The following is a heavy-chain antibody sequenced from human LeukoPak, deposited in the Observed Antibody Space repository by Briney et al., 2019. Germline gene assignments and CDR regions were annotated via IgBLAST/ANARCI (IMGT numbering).Heavy chain of an antibody. CDR3: ARGAYGDK. CDR1: GYTLTSYG. CDR2: ISTQSGNT. D-gene: IGHD4-17*01. J-gene: IGHJ4*02. V-gene: IGHV1-18*01. Sequence: ASVKVSCKASGYTLTSYGINWMRRAPGQGLEWMGWISTQSGNTNYAQKVQGGLTLTTDRSTNTAYMELRSLRSDDTAVYYCARGAYGDKWGQGTMVTVSS.